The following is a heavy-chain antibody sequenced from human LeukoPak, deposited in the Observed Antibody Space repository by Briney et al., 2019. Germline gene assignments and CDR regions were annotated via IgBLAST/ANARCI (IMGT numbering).Heavy chain of an antibody. CDR3: ARDPYSGSYGNYYYYFMDV. J-gene: IGHJ6*03. CDR1: GFTFSSYN. D-gene: IGHD1-26*01. CDR2: ITSGSSYI. V-gene: IGHV3-21*01. Sequence: GGSLRLSCAASGFTFSSYNMNWVRQAPGKGLEWVSFITSGSSYIYYADSVKGRFTISRDNAKNSLYLQMNSLRAEDTAVYYCARDPYSGSYGNYYYYFMDVWGKGTTVTISS.